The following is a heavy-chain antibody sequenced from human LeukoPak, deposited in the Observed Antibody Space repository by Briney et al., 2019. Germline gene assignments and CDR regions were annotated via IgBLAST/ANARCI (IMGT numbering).Heavy chain of an antibody. CDR2: VNRDGSET. CDR1: GFALSSHW. Sequence: PGGSLRPSCAASGFALSSHWMTWVRQVPGRGPEWVANVNRDGSETYYLDSVKGRFTISKDNPKNSLYLQMNSLRAEDTALYHCARNNGMDVWGQGTTVIVSS. J-gene: IGHJ6*02. V-gene: IGHV3-7*03. CDR3: ARNNGMDV.